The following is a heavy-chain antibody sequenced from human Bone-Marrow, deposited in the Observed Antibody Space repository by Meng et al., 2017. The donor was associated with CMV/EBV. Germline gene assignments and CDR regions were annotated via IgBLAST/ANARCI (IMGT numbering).Heavy chain of an antibody. D-gene: IGHD2-15*01. CDR2: INPNSGGT. Sequence: RQAPGQGLEWMGWINPNSGGTNYAQKFQGRVTMTRDTSISTAYMELSRLRSDDTAVYYCAREIDGDRLGYCSGGSCYRRDGFNWFDPWGQGTLVTVSS. V-gene: IGHV1-2*02. J-gene: IGHJ5*02. CDR3: AREIDGDRLGYCSGGSCYRRDGFNWFDP.